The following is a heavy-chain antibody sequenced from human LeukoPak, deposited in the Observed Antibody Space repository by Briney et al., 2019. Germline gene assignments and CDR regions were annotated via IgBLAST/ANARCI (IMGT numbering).Heavy chain of an antibody. J-gene: IGHJ3*02. CDR3: ARSGFCTSSSCYRESDGFDI. Sequence: ASVKVSCKASGYIFYTYGISWVRQTPGRGLEWMAWISPDTDDTKCAQKLEGRVALTTDTTTSTAYLELRNLRPGDTAVYYCARSGFCTSSSCYRESDGFDIWGQGTKVTVSS. CDR2: ISPDTDDT. D-gene: IGHD2-8*01. CDR1: GYIFYTYG. V-gene: IGHV1-18*01.